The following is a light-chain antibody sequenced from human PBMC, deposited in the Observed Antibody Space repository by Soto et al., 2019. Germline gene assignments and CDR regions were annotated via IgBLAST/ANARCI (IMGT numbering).Light chain of an antibody. Sequence: DIQMTQSPSTLAASVGDRVTITCRSSQSISSRVAWYQQKPGKAPKLLIYKASSLESGVPSRFSGSGSGTEFTLTISSLQPDDFAPYYCQQYNSYPWTFGQGTQVEIK. J-gene: IGKJ1*01. CDR3: QQYNSYPWT. V-gene: IGKV1-5*03. CDR2: KAS. CDR1: QSISSR.